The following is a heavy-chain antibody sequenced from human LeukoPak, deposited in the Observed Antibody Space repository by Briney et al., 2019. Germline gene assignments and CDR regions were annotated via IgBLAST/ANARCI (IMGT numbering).Heavy chain of an antibody. D-gene: IGHD3-22*01. Sequence: GKSLKISCKGSGYRFTSYWIDWVRQMPGKGLEWMGVIYPGDSETKYSPSFQGQVTISADKSISTAYLQWSSLKASDTAMYYCAIIHYYDSSGSVDYWGQGTLVTVSS. CDR3: AIIHYYDSSGSVDY. J-gene: IGHJ4*02. CDR1: GYRFTSYW. CDR2: IYPGDSET. V-gene: IGHV5-51*01.